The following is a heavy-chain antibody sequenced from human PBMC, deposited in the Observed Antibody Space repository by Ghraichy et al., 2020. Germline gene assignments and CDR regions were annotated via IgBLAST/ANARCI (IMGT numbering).Heavy chain of an antibody. CDR3: ARNDFWSGPTPGWFDP. CDR1: GGSISSSSYY. CDR2: IYYSGST. J-gene: IGHJ5*02. V-gene: IGHV4-39*01. D-gene: IGHD3-3*01. Sequence: SETLSLTCTVSGGSISSSSYYWGWIRQPPGKGLEWIGSIYYSGSTYYNPSLKSRVTISVDTSKNQFSLKLSSVTAADTAVYYCARNDFWSGPTPGWFDPWGQGTLVTVSS.